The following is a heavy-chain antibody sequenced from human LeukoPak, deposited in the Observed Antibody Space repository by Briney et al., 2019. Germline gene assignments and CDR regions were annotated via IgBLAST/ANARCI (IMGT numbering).Heavy chain of an antibody. Sequence: SETLSLTCAAYGGSFSGYYWSWIRQPPGKGLEWIGEINHSGSTNCNPSLKSRVTISVDTSKNQFSLKLSSVTAADTAVYYCARGAYGSGSYAQNWFDPWGQGTLVTVSS. J-gene: IGHJ5*02. CDR1: GGSFSGYY. V-gene: IGHV4-34*01. D-gene: IGHD3-10*01. CDR2: INHSGST. CDR3: ARGAYGSGSYAQNWFDP.